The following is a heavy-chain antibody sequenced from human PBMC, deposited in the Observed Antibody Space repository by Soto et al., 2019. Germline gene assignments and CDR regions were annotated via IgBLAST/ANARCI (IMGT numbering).Heavy chain of an antibody. CDR1: GFTFSSYA. D-gene: IGHD5-18*01. V-gene: IGHV3-30*18. J-gene: IGHJ4*02. Sequence: QVRLVESGGGVVQPGTSLRLSCAASGFTFSSYAIHWVRQAPGKGLAWVAFMSSDGSNTFYADSVRGRFTVSRDNSKSTLYLQMNGLMPEDTAVYYCTKSHSTALVPYYFDYWGQGTLVTVSS. CDR3: TKSHSTALVPYYFDY. CDR2: MSSDGSNT.